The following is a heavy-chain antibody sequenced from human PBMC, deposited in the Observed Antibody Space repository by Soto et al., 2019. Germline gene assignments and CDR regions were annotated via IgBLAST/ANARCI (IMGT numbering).Heavy chain of an antibody. CDR2: IVVGSGNT. Sequence: ASVKVSCKASGFTFTSSAVQWVRQARGQRLEWIGRIVVGSGNTNYAQKFQERVTITRDMSTSTAYMELSSLRSEDTAVYYCAASSNYDILTGFAFDIWGQGTMVTVSS. V-gene: IGHV1-58*01. D-gene: IGHD3-9*01. J-gene: IGHJ3*02. CDR3: AASSNYDILTGFAFDI. CDR1: GFTFTSSA.